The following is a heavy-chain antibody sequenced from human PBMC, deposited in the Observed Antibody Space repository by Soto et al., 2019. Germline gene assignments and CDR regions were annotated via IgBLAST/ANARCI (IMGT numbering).Heavy chain of an antibody. V-gene: IGHV3-74*01. CDR1: GFTFSHYW. D-gene: IGHD6-19*01. CDR3: ERVVFPTQGDTTEAANFHTSSGMDV. J-gene: IGHJ6*02. CDR2: INSDGSKT. Sequence: DVQLVESGGGLVQPGGSLRLSCTASGFTFSHYWMHWVRQAPGKGLVWVSRINSDGSKTSYADSVKGRFTISRDNAKNTLYLQVPSLRAENTALYYCERVVFPTQGDTTEAANFHTSSGMDVGGQGTRVTVSS.